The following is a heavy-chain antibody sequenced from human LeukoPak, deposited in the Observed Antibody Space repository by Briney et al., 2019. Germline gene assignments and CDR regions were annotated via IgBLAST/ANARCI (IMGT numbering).Heavy chain of an antibody. Sequence: PSETLSLTCTVSGGSISNYYWSWIRQSPGKGLEWIGYIYYTGNTNYNPSLESRVIISVDTSENQFSLKLSSVTAADTAVYYCARHECGGSCYPEDYWGQGTLVTVSS. CDR2: IYYTGNT. V-gene: IGHV4-59*08. CDR1: GGSISNYY. J-gene: IGHJ4*02. D-gene: IGHD2-15*01. CDR3: ARHECGGSCYPEDY.